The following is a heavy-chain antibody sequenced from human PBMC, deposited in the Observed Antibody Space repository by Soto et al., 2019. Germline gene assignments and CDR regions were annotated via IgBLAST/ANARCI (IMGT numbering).Heavy chain of an antibody. J-gene: IGHJ4*02. CDR3: ARERDCSGGSCYPGFDY. V-gene: IGHV1-69*13. CDR1: GGTFSSYA. Sequence: SVKVSCKASGGTFSSYAISWVRQAPGQGLEWMGGIIPIFGTANYAQKFQGRVTITADESTSTAYMELSSLRSEDTAVYYCARERDCSGGSCYPGFDYYDQGTLVTVSS. CDR2: IIPIFGTA. D-gene: IGHD2-15*01.